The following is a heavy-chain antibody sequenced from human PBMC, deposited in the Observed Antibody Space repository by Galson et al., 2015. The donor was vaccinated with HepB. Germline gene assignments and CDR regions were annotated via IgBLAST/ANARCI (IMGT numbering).Heavy chain of an antibody. CDR3: ARDQDNYYGMDV. J-gene: IGHJ6*02. Sequence: SLRLSCAASGFTFSTYWMNWVRQAPGKGLEWVANIKQDGSEKYYVDSVKGRFTISRDNAKNSLYLQMNSLRAEDTAVYYCARDQDNYYGMDVWGQGTTVTVSS. CDR2: IKQDGSEK. V-gene: IGHV3-7*01. CDR1: GFTFSTYW.